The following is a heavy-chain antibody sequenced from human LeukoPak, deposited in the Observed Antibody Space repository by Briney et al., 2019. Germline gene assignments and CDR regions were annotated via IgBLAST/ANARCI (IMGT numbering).Heavy chain of an antibody. CDR1: GGSISSHY. D-gene: IGHD3-16*01. Sequence: SETLSLTCTVSGGSISSHYWTWIRQPPGKGLEWIGYIYNTGTTNYNPSLKSRVTISLDTSKNQFSLKLTYVTAADTAVYVCARDDYGVFDAFDVWGQGTVVTVSS. J-gene: IGHJ3*01. CDR3: ARDDYGVFDAFDV. V-gene: IGHV4-59*08. CDR2: IYNTGTT.